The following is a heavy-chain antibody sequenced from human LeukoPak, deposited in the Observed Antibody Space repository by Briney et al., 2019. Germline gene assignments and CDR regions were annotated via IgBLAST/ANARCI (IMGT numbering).Heavy chain of an antibody. CDR3: AKDYIVRGVIIRVCYFDY. V-gene: IGHV3-23*01. CDR1: GFTFSSYA. Sequence: GGSLRLSCAASGFTFSSYAMSWVRQAPGKGLEWVSAISGSGGSTYYADSVKGRFTISRDNSKNTLYLQMNSLRAEDTAVYYCAKDYIVRGVIIRVCYFDYWGQGTLVTVSS. CDR2: ISGSGGST. J-gene: IGHJ4*02. D-gene: IGHD3-10*01.